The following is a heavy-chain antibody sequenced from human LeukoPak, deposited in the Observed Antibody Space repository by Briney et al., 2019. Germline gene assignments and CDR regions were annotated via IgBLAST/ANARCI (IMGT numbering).Heavy chain of an antibody. D-gene: IGHD2-15*01. CDR2: IYYSGST. CDR3: ARPDCSGGSCYSVYAFDI. V-gene: IGHV4-38-2*01. CDR1: GYSIGSGYY. Sequence: PSETLSLTCAVSGYSIGSGYYWGWVRPPPGKGLGWVGSIYYSGSTYYNPSLKSRVTISVDTSNNQFSLKLGSVTAADTAVYYCARPDCSGGSCYSVYAFDIWGQGTMVTVSS. J-gene: IGHJ3*02.